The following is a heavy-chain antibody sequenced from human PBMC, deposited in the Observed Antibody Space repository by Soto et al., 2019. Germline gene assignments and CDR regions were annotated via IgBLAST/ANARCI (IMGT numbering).Heavy chain of an antibody. V-gene: IGHV3-9*01. CDR1: GFTFDDHV. J-gene: IGHJ6*02. D-gene: IGHD3-3*01. CDR2: ITWDGYSI. Sequence: EVQLVESGGGVVHPGRSLRLSCVASGFTFDDHVMHWVRQVPGKGLEWVGHITWDGYSIGYGGSVRGRFTISRDNAKNTLHLQMNSLRPEDTALYYCARSWSGSTSGRVDVWGQGTTVTVSS. CDR3: ARSWSGSTSGRVDV.